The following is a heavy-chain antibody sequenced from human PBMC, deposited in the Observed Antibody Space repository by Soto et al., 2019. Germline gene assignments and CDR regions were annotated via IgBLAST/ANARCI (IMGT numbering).Heavy chain of an antibody. Sequence: SVKVSCKASGGTFSSYAISWVRQAPGQGLEWMGGIIPIFGTANYAQKFQGRVTITADESTSTAYMDLSSLRSEDTAVFYCARELYSNDEEGYYYYGMDVWGQGTTVTVSS. CDR2: IIPIFGTA. D-gene: IGHD4-4*01. CDR3: ARELYSNDEEGYYYYGMDV. V-gene: IGHV1-69*13. J-gene: IGHJ6*02. CDR1: GGTFSSYA.